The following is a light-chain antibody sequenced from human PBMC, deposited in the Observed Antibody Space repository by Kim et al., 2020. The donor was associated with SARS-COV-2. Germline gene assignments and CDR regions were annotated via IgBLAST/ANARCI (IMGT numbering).Light chain of an antibody. J-gene: IGKJ4*01. CDR1: QNSDIY. CDR2: DAS. V-gene: IGKV3-11*01. Sequence: PGDRDILSWKARQNSDIYLAWYQQRPGQAPRLLVYDASNRATGGPVRFSVSGSGTDFTLTISSLEPEDFSIYYCQQRNSRPPAVTFGGGTKVDIK. CDR3: QQRNSRPPAVT.